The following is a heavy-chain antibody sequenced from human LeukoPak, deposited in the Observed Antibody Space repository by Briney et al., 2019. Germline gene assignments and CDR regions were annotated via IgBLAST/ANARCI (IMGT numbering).Heavy chain of an antibody. CDR3: ARSGIAAADVPYYYYGMDV. D-gene: IGHD6-13*01. Sequence: PGGSLRLSCAASGFTFSSHAMHWVRQAPGKGLEWVAVISYDGSNKYYADSVKGRFTISRDNSKNTLYLQMNSLRAEDTAVYYCARSGIAAADVPYYYYGMDVWGQGTTVTVSS. V-gene: IGHV3-30-3*01. CDR1: GFTFSSHA. J-gene: IGHJ6*02. CDR2: ISYDGSNK.